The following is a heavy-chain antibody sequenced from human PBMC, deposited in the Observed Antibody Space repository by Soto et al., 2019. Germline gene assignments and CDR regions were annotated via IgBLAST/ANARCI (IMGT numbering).Heavy chain of an antibody. V-gene: IGHV5-51*01. CDR1: GYSFTSYW. CDR3: ARHRQWLVRVDAFDI. J-gene: IGHJ3*02. D-gene: IGHD6-19*01. Sequence: PGESLKISCKGSGYSFTSYWIGWVRQMPGKGLEWMGIIYPGDSDTRYSPSFQGQVTISADKSISTAYLQWSSLKASDTAMYYCARHRQWLVRVDAFDIWGQGTMVTVS. CDR2: IYPGDSDT.